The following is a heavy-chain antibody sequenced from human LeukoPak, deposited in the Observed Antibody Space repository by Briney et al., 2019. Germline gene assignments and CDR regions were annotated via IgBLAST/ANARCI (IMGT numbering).Heavy chain of an antibody. J-gene: IGHJ6*03. CDR3: ARGGNGSGRSYYYYYYMDV. D-gene: IGHD3-10*01. CDR1: GGSISSYY. V-gene: IGHV4-59*12. Sequence: SETLSLTCTVSGGSISSYYWSWIRQPPGKGLEWIGYIYYSGSTNYNPSLKSRVTISVDTSKNQFSLKLSSVTAADTAVYYCARGGNGSGRSYYYYYYMDVWGKGTTATVSS. CDR2: IYYSGST.